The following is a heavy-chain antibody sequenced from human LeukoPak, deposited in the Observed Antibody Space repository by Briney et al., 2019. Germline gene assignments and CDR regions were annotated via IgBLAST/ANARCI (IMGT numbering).Heavy chain of an antibody. CDR3: ARESLYSGSASSDLDY. D-gene: IGHD3-10*01. CDR2: ISSSSGYI. J-gene: IGHJ4*02. V-gene: IGHV3-21*01. CDR1: GFTFSSYT. Sequence: GGSLRLSCAASGFTFSSYTMDWVRQAPGKGLEWVSSISSSSGYIYYAESVKGRFPISRDNAENSLHLQMNSLRAEDTALYYCARESLYSGSASSDLDYWGQGTLVTVSS.